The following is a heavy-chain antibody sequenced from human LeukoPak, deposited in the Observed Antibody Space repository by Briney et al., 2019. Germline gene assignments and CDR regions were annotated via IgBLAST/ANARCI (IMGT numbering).Heavy chain of an antibody. D-gene: IGHD6-13*01. CDR1: GGSISSYY. CDR2: IYYSGST. J-gene: IGHJ4*02. CDR3: ARAGTAGSFDY. V-gene: IGHV4-59*01. Sequence: PSETLSLTCTVSGGSISSYYWSWIRQPPGKGLERIGYIYYSGSTNYNPSLESRVTISVDTSKNQFSLKLSSVTAADTAVYYCARAGTAGSFDYWGQGTLVTVSS.